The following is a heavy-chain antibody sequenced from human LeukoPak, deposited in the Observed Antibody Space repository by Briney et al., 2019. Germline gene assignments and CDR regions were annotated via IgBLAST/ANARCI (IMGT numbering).Heavy chain of an antibody. CDR3: AKGQERDYVWGSYRPYYYGMDV. Sequence: GGSLRLSCAASGFTFSSYAMSWVRQAPGKGLEWVSAISGSGGSTYYADSVKGRFTITRDNSKNTLYLQMNSLRAEDTAVYYCAKGQERDYVWGSYRPYYYGMDVWGQGTTVTVSS. V-gene: IGHV3-23*01. CDR2: ISGSGGST. J-gene: IGHJ6*02. CDR1: GFTFSSYA. D-gene: IGHD3-16*02.